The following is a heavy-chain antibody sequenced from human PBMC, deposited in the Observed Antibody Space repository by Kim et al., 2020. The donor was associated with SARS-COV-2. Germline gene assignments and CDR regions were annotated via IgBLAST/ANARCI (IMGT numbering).Heavy chain of an antibody. Sequence: SVKVSCKASGGTFSSYAISWVRQAPGQGLEWMGGIIPIFGTANYAQKFQGRVTITADESTSTAYMELSSLRSEDTAVYYCARAEGWELPWGSGWFDPWGQGTLVTVSS. J-gene: IGHJ5*02. CDR3: ARAEGWELPWGSGWFDP. D-gene: IGHD1-26*01. V-gene: IGHV1-69*13. CDR2: IIPIFGTA. CDR1: GGTFSSYA.